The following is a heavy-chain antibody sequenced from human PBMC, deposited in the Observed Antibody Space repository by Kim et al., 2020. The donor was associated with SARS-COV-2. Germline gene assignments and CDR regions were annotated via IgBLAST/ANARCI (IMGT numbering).Heavy chain of an antibody. CDR2: INWNGGST. CDR1: GFIFDDYG. V-gene: IGHV3-20*01. CDR3: ARVLGLISAD. J-gene: IGHJ4*02. D-gene: IGHD3-16*01. Sequence: GGSLRLSCAASGFIFDDYGMSWVRQAPGKGLEWVSGINWNGGSTGYADSVKGRFTISRDNAKNSLYLQMNSLRAEDTALYHCARVLGLISADWGQGTLVTVYS.